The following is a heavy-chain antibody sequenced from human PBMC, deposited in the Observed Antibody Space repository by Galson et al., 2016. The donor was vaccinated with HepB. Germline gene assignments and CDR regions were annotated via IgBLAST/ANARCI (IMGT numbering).Heavy chain of an antibody. D-gene: IGHD3-10*01. J-gene: IGHJ4*02. CDR3: ARDRAYGGLMFDS. Sequence: SVKVSCKASGYTFTSYGINWVRQAPGQGLEWMGRINTYTGNTNYPQKFQGRVTMTTDTSTSTAYMELRSLRPDDTAVYYCARDRAYGGLMFDSWGQGTLVTVSS. V-gene: IGHV1-18*01. CDR2: INTYTGNT. CDR1: GYTFTSYG.